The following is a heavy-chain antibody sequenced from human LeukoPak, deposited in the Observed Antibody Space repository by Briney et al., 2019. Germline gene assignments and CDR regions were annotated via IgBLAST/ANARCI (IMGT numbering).Heavy chain of an antibody. Sequence: GASVKVSCKASGGTFSSYAISWVRQAPGQGLEWMGRIIPIFGIANYAQTFQGRVTITADKSTSTAYMGLSSLRSEDTAVYYCARLPHIVVGADYGMDVWGQGTTVTVSS. D-gene: IGHD2-21*01. V-gene: IGHV1-69*04. J-gene: IGHJ6*02. CDR1: GGTFSSYA. CDR2: IIPIFGIA. CDR3: ARLPHIVVGADYGMDV.